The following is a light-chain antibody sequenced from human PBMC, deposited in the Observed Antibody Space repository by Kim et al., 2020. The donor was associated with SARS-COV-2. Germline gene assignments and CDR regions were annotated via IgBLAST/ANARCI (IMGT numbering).Light chain of an antibody. CDR3: QQSYSTPLHS. CDR1: QSISTY. J-gene: IGKJ2*03. CDR2: AAS. Sequence: ASVGDRVTITCRARQSISTYLNWYQQKPGKAPQLLIYAASSLQSGVPSRFSGSGSGTNFTLTISSLQPDDFATYYCQQSYSTPLHSFGQGTKLEI. V-gene: IGKV1-39*01.